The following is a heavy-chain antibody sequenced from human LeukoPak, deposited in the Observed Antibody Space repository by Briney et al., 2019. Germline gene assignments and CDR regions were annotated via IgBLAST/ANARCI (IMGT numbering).Heavy chain of an antibody. D-gene: IGHD6-13*01. CDR3: ATSGYSSSWEIDY. V-gene: IGHV4-4*07. Sequence: SETLSLTCTVSGGSISSYYWSWIRQPAGKGLEWIRRIYTSGSTNYNPSLKSRITMSVDTSKKQLSLKLSSVTAADTAVYYCATSGYSSSWEIDYWGQGTLVTVSS. J-gene: IGHJ4*02. CDR2: IYTSGST. CDR1: GGSISSYY.